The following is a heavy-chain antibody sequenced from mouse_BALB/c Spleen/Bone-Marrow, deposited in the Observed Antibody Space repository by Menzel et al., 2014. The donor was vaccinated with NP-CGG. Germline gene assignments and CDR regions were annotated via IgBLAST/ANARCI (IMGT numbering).Heavy chain of an antibody. V-gene: IGHV5-6-3*01. CDR2: INSNGGST. CDR1: GFTFGNYA. D-gene: IGHD2-12*01. Sequence: EVQGVESGGGLVQPGGSLKLSCAASGFTFGNYAMSWVRRTPDKRLELVATINSNGGSTYYPDSVKGRFTISRDNARNTLYLQMSSLKSEDTAMYYCARVAYYNVYFDYWGQGTTLTVSS. CDR3: ARVAYYNVYFDY. J-gene: IGHJ2*01.